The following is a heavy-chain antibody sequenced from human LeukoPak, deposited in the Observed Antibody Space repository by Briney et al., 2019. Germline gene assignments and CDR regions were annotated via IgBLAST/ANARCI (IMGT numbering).Heavy chain of an antibody. J-gene: IGHJ3*02. V-gene: IGHV4-39*07. D-gene: IGHD1-26*01. CDR1: GGSISSSSYY. CDR3: ARVFLGATGNDDFDI. CDR2: IYFSGSA. Sequence: SETLSLTCTVSGGSISSSSYYWGWIRQPPGKRLEWIGSIYFSGSAYYNPSLKSRVTISVDTSKNQFSLKLSSVTAADTAVYYCARVFLGATGNDDFDIWGQGTMVTVSS.